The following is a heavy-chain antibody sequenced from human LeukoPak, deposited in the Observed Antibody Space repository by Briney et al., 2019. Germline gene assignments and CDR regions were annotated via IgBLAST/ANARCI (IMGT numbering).Heavy chain of an antibody. CDR3: AREHPRGEVDDFDY. D-gene: IGHD3-16*01. Sequence: SQTLSLTCTVSGGSISSGSYYWSWIRQPAGKGLEWIGRIYTSGSTNYNPSLKSRVTISVDTSKNQFSLKLSSVTAADTAVYYCAREHPRGEVDDFDYWGQGTLVTVSS. CDR2: IYTSGST. V-gene: IGHV4-61*02. CDR1: GGSISSGSYY. J-gene: IGHJ4*02.